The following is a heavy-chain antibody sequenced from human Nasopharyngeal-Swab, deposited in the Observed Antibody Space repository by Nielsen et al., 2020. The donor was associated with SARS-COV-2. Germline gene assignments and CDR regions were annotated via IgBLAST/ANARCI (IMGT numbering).Heavy chain of an antibody. CDR3: ARHYYGSGSDFDY. V-gene: IGHV4-39*01. Sequence: SETLSLTCAVYGGSFSSYYWGWIRQPPGKGLEWIGSIYYSGSTYYNPSLKSRVTISVDTSKNQFSLKLSSVTAADTAVYYCARHYYGSGSDFDYWGQGTLVTVSS. D-gene: IGHD3-10*01. CDR1: GGSFSSYY. CDR2: IYYSGST. J-gene: IGHJ4*02.